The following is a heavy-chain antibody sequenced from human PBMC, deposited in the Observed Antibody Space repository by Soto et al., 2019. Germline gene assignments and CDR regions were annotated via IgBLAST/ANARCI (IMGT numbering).Heavy chain of an antibody. D-gene: IGHD2-2*01. V-gene: IGHV3-21*01. CDR1: GFTFRSHS. J-gene: IGHJ6*03. Sequence: GGSLRLSCAASGFTFRSHSMNWVRQAPGKGLEWVSSISRSNSYIYYADSVKGRFAISRDNAKNSLYLQMNSLSAEDTAVYYCARASSTQDYYYYYMDVWGKGTTVTVSS. CDR2: ISRSNSYI. CDR3: ARASSTQDYYYYYMDV.